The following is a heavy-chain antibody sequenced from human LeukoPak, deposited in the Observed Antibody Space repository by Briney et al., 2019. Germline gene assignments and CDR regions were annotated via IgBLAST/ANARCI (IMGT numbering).Heavy chain of an antibody. D-gene: IGHD3-3*01. CDR2: MNPNSGNT. V-gene: IGHV1-8*02. Sequence: ASVKVSCKASGYTFTSYYMHWVRQATGQGLEWMGWMNPNSGNTGYAQKFQGRVTMTRNTSISTAYMELSSLRSEDTAVYYCARSKPDRFWSGYYIDYWGQGTLVTVSS. CDR1: GYTFTSYY. CDR3: ARSKPDRFWSGYYIDY. J-gene: IGHJ4*02.